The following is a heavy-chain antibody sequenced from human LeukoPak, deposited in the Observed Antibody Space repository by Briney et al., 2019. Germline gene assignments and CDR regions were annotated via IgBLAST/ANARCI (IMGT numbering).Heavy chain of an antibody. CDR2: IYISGST. Sequence: SGTLSLTCTVSGGSISSGSYYWSWIRQPAGKGLEWIGRIYISGSTNYNPSLKSRVTISIHTSKNQFSLKLSSVTAADTAVYYCARGTSTWYEGYFDYWGQGTLVTVSS. D-gene: IGHD6-13*01. V-gene: IGHV4-61*02. CDR3: ARGTSTWYEGYFDY. J-gene: IGHJ4*02. CDR1: GGSISSGSYY.